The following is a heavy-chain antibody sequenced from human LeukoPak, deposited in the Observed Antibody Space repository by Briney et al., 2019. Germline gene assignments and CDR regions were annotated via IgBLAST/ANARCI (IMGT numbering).Heavy chain of an antibody. V-gene: IGHV1-2*02. CDR1: GYTFTDYY. J-gene: IGHJ4*02. Sequence: GASVTVSYKASGYTFTDYYMHWVGQAPGQGLEWMGWINPNSGGTNYAQKFQRRVTMTRDTSISTAYMELSRLRSDDTAVYYCARGGYDFWSGIFDYWGQGTLVTVSS. CDR2: INPNSGGT. D-gene: IGHD3/OR15-3a*01. CDR3: ARGGYDFWSGIFDY.